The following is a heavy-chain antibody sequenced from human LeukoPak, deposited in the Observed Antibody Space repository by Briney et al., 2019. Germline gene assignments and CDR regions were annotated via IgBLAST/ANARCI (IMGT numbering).Heavy chain of an antibody. J-gene: IGHJ4*02. D-gene: IGHD3-22*01. CDR2: ITSSSTYI. CDR1: RFTFSNYS. Sequence: GGSLRLSCAASRFTFSNYSMNWVRQAPGKGLEWVSSITSSSTYIYYADSVEGRFTISRDNAKNSLYLQMNSLRADDTAVYYCARAQGGYYDSSGYDYWGQGTLVTVSS. V-gene: IGHV3-21*01. CDR3: ARAQGGYYDSSGYDY.